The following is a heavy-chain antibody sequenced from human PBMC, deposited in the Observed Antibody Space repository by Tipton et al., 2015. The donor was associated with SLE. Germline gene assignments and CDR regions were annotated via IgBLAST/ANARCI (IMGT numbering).Heavy chain of an antibody. D-gene: IGHD2-21*01. J-gene: IGHJ4*02. CDR2: IYHSGST. Sequence: TLSPTCRVSGGSISSAGYYWIWIRQLPGKGLEFIVSIYHSGSTYYNPSLKSRLAVSVDTSENQFSLILSSVTAADTAIYYCGRGPAVVPYSGRIPHFDHWGQGTLVTVSS. V-gene: IGHV4-31*03. CDR3: GRGPAVVPYSGRIPHFDH. CDR1: GGSISSAGYY.